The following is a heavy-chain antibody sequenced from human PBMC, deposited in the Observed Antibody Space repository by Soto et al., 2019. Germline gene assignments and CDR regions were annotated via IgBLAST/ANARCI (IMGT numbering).Heavy chain of an antibody. Sequence: GASVKVSCKASGYTFTSYDINWVRQATGQGLEWVGWVNPNSGDTGYAQKFQGRVTMTKNTSISTAYMELSSLRSEDTAVYYCAREGYSTSSGPRGNWFDPWGQGTLVTVSS. D-gene: IGHD6-6*01. CDR3: AREGYSTSSGPRGNWFDP. J-gene: IGHJ5*02. CDR2: VNPNSGDT. V-gene: IGHV1-8*01. CDR1: GYTFTSYD.